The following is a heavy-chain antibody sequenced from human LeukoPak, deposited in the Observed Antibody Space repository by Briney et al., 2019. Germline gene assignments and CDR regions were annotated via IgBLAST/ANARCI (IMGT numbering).Heavy chain of an antibody. CDR3: ARSPLKNWNYPNLSFDY. Sequence: GASVKVSCKASGYTFTGYYMHWVRQAPGQGLEWMGIINPSGGSTSYAQKFQGRVTMTRDMSTSTVYMELSSLRSEDTAVYYCARSPLKNWNYPNLSFDYWGQGTLVTVSS. CDR2: INPSGGST. J-gene: IGHJ4*02. CDR1: GYTFTGYY. D-gene: IGHD1-7*01. V-gene: IGHV1-46*01.